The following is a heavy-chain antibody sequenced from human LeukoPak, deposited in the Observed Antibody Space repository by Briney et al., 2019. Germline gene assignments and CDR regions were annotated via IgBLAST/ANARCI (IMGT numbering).Heavy chain of an antibody. J-gene: IGHJ3*02. V-gene: IGHV4-34*01. Sequence: SVTLSLTCAVYGGSFSGYYWSWIRQPPGKGREWIGEIPYSGSTNFNPSLKRRITISVDTSKNQFSLKLSSVSAADTAVYYCARGSVNYCSSTSCSGAFDSWGQGTMVT. CDR2: IPYSGST. CDR3: ARGSVNYCSSTSCSGAFDS. D-gene: IGHD2-2*01. CDR1: GGSFSGYY.